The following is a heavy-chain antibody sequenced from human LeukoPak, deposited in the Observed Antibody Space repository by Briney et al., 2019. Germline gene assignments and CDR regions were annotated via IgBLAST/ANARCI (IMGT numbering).Heavy chain of an antibody. Sequence: SETLSLTCTVSGGSFSSYYWSWIRQPPGKGLEWIGSIYYSGSTDYNPSLKSRVTISVDTSKNQFSLKLSSVTAADTAVYYCAKDPSPHSHYYYYMDVWGKGTTVTISS. V-gene: IGHV4-59*01. CDR1: GGSFSSYY. CDR2: IYYSGST. CDR3: AKDPSPHSHYYYYMDV. J-gene: IGHJ6*03.